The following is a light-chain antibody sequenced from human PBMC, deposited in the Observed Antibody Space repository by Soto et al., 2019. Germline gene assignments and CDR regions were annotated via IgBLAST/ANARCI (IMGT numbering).Light chain of an antibody. Sequence: SYELTQPPSVSVAPGETARITCGGNNIGSKSVHWYQQKPGQAPVLVIYYDSDRPSGIPERFSGSNSGNTATLTISRVEAGDEADYYCQVWDSSGDHFVVFGGGTKLTVL. CDR1: NIGSKS. V-gene: IGLV3-21*04. CDR2: YDS. J-gene: IGLJ2*01. CDR3: QVWDSSGDHFVV.